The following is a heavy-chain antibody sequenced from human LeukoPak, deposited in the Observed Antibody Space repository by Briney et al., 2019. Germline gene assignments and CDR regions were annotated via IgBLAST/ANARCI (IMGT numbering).Heavy chain of an antibody. D-gene: IGHD3-9*01. J-gene: IGHJ4*02. CDR1: GGSFRGYY. CDR2: INHSGST. CDR3: ARGRDYDILTGYPRVTFDY. V-gene: IGHV4-34*01. Sequence: SETLSLTCAVYGGSFRGYYWSRIRQPPGKGLEWIGEINHSGSTNYNPSLKSRVTISVDTSKNQFSLKLSSVTAADTAVYYCARGRDYDILTGYPRVTFDYWGQGTLVTVSS.